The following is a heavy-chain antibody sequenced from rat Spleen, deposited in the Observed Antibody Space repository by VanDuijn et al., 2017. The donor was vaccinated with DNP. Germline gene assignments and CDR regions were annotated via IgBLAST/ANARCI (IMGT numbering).Heavy chain of an antibody. D-gene: IGHD2-2*01. V-gene: IGHV5-29*01. J-gene: IGHJ2*01. Sequence: EVQLVESGGGLVQPGRSLKLSCVASGFTFSNYGMAWVRQAPTKGLEWVATISYDGSSTYYRDSVKGRFTISRDNAKSTLYLQMDSLRSEDTATYYCARQSPWIPGAYYWGQGVMVPVSS. CDR1: GFTFSNYG. CDR3: ARQSPWIPGAYY. CDR2: ISYDGSST.